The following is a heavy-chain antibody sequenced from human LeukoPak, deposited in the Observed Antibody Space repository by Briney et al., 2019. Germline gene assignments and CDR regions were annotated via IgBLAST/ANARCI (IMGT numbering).Heavy chain of an antibody. D-gene: IGHD2-15*01. J-gene: IGHJ4*02. CDR2: ISSSGSNI. V-gene: IGHV3-48*03. Sequence: XAXSGFTFSSYEXNWVRQAPGKGLXWVSYISSSGSNIYYADSVKGRFTISRDNAKNSMYLQMNSLRAEDTAVYYCARDCSGGRCYSGTRDYWGQGTLVTVSS. CDR3: ARDCSGGRCYSGTRDY. CDR1: GFTFSSYE.